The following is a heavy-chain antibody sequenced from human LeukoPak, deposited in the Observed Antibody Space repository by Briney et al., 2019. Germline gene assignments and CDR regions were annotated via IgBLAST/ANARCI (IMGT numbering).Heavy chain of an antibody. V-gene: IGHV4-38-2*02. D-gene: IGHD5/OR15-5a*01. Sequence: SETLSLTCTISGYSVNSGYYWGWIRQPPGKGLEWIGSIYHTGSTYYNPSLKSRVTISVDTSKNQFSLKLSSVTAADTAVYYCARRVRRAYYYYMDVWGKGTTVTVSS. CDR1: GYSVNSGYY. CDR3: ARRVRRAYYYYMDV. CDR2: IYHTGST. J-gene: IGHJ6*03.